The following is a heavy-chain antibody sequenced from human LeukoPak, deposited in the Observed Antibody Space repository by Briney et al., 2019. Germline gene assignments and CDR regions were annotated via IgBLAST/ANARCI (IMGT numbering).Heavy chain of an antibody. Sequence: ASVKVSCKASGYTFTGCNMHWVRQAPGQGLEWMGWINHNSGDTNYAQKFQGRVTMTRDTSISTAYMELSRLREDDTAVYYCARGYSSGWYYLDYWGQGTLVTVSS. CDR2: INHNSGDT. D-gene: IGHD6-19*01. V-gene: IGHV1-2*02. J-gene: IGHJ4*02. CDR1: GYTFTGCN. CDR3: ARGYSSGWYYLDY.